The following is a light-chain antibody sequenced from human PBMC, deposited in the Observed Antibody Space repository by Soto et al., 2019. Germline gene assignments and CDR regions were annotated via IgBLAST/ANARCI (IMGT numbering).Light chain of an antibody. CDR2: AAS. CDR3: QQLRMYPST. J-gene: IGKJ4*01. V-gene: IGKV1-9*01. Sequence: IQLTQYPSSLSASVGDRVTITCRASQDIAIYLAWYQQKPGEAPKLLIYAASTLYGGVPSRFSGSGSGTDVALTITRLQAEDFATYYCQQLRMYPSTFGGGTKVEI. CDR1: QDIAIY.